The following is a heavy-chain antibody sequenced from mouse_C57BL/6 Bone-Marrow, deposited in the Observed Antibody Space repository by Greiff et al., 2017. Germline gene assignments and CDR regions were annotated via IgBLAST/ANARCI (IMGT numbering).Heavy chain of an antibody. CDR1: GYTFTSYW. V-gene: IGHV1-50*01. CDR3: ARRRDYYGSRAWFAY. D-gene: IGHD1-1*01. J-gene: IGHJ3*01. CDR2: IDPSDSYT. Sequence: VQLQQPGAELVKPGASVKLSCKASGYTFTSYWMQWVKQRPGQGLEWIGEIDPSDSYTNYNQKFKGKATLTVDTSSSTAYMQLSSLTSEDSAVYYCARRRDYYGSRAWFAYWGQGTLVTVSA.